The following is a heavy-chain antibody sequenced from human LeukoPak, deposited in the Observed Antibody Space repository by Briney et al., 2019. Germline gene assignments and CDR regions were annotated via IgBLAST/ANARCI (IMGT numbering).Heavy chain of an antibody. Sequence: SETLSLTCTVSGGSISSYYWSWIRQPPGKGLEWIGYIHYSGSTNYNPSLKSRVTISVDTSKNQFSLKLSSVTAADTAVYYCARDQGYSGYWGQGTLVTVSS. CDR2: IHYSGST. V-gene: IGHV4-59*01. CDR1: GGSISSYY. D-gene: IGHD5-12*01. CDR3: ARDQGYSGY. J-gene: IGHJ4*02.